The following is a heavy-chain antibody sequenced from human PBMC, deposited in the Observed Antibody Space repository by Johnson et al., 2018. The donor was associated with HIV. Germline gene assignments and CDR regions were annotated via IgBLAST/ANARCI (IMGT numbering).Heavy chain of an antibody. J-gene: IGHJ3*02. V-gene: IGHV3-66*01. CDR3: ARGGVVHDGLDI. CDR2: IYSGGTT. D-gene: IGHD2-8*01. Sequence: VQLVESGGGLVQPGGSLRLSCAASGFTVGSNYMNWVRQAPGKGLEWVSVIYSGGTTYYADSVKGRFIISRDSSKNTLYLQMNTLRAEDTAVYYCARGGVVHDGLDIRGLGTMVTVSS. CDR1: GFTVGSNY.